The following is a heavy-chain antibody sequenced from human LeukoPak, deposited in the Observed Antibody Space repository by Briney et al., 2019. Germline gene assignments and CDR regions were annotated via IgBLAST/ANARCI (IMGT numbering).Heavy chain of an antibody. CDR1: GGTFSSYA. CDR3: ASHIYCGGDCYPLFDY. J-gene: IGHJ4*02. CDR2: IIPIFCTA. Sequence: GASVKVSCKASGGTFSSYAIGWVLQAPGQGLEWMGGIIPIFCTANYAQKFQGRVTITTDESTSTAYMELSSLRSEDTAVYYCASHIYCGGDCYPLFDYWGQGTLVTVSS. D-gene: IGHD2-21*02. V-gene: IGHV1-69*05.